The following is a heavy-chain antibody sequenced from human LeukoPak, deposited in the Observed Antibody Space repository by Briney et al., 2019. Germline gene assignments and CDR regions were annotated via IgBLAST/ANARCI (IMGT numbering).Heavy chain of an antibody. CDR2: IKTDGSQI. V-gene: IGHV3-7*03. D-gene: IGHD7-27*01. J-gene: IGHJ4*02. Sequence: PGGSLRLSCAASGFTFSSYWMTWVRQAPGKGLEWVANIKTDGSQICYVDSVKGRFTISRDNAKNSLYLQMNSLRAEDTAVYYCARDLNWETYWGQGTLVSVSS. CDR1: GFTFSSYW. CDR3: ARDLNWETY.